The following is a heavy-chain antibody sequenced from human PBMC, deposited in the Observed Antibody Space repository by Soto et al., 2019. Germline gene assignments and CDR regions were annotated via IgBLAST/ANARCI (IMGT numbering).Heavy chain of an antibody. D-gene: IGHD6-6*01. CDR2: INHSGST. V-gene: IGHV4-34*01. CDR3: AREEGRGSSSSFYYGMDV. Sequence: SETLSLTCAVYGGSFSGYYWSWIRQPPGKGLEWIGEINHSGSTNYNPSLKSRVTISVDTSKNQFSLKLSSVTAADTAVYYCAREEGRGSSSSFYYGMDVWGQGTTVTVSS. CDR1: GGSFSGYY. J-gene: IGHJ6*02.